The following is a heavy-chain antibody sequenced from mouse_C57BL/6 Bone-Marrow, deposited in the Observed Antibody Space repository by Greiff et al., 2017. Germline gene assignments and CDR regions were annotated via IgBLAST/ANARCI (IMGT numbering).Heavy chain of an antibody. J-gene: IGHJ2*01. D-gene: IGHD1-1*01. CDR3: ARRGYYYCEDD. Sequence: QVQLQQSGAGLARPGASVKLSCTASGYTFTSYGISWVQQTTGQGLEWVGEIYPRSGYIYYNENVKGRATQTADNASSTAYMELRSLTSEDSAIYFCARRGYYYCEDDWGQGTTLTVYS. CDR2: IYPRSGYI. CDR1: GYTFTSYG. V-gene: IGHV1-81*01.